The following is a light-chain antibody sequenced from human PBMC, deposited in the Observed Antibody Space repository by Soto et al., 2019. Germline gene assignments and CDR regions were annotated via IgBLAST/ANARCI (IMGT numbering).Light chain of an antibody. CDR3: AAWDTSLTGGV. J-gene: IGLJ2*01. Sequence: QSVLTQPPSVSAAPGQKVTISCSGSSYNIGSDYVSWYQQLPGAAPRLLIYENNKRPSGIPDRFSGSKSGTSATLGITGLQTGDEADYYCAAWDTSLTGGVFGGGTKVTVL. CDR2: ENN. CDR1: SYNIGSDY. V-gene: IGLV1-51*02.